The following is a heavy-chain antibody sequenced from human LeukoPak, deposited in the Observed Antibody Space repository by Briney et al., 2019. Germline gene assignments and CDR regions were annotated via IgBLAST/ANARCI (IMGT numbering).Heavy chain of an antibody. CDR1: GFTFSSYA. D-gene: IGHD6-19*01. V-gene: IGHV3-23*01. CDR3: AKDRGQSSGWYP. CDR2: ISGSGGST. Sequence: GGPLRLSCAASGFTFSSYAMSWVRQAPGKGLEWVSAISGSGGSTYYADSVKGRFTTSRDNSKNTLYLQMNSLRAEDTAVYYCAKDRGQSSGWYPWGQGTLVTVSS. J-gene: IGHJ5*02.